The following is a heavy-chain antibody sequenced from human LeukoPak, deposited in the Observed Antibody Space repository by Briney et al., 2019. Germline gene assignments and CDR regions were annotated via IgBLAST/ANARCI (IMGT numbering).Heavy chain of an antibody. Sequence: PSETLSLTCTVSGGSLSSGGYYWTWIRQHPGKGLEWIGYVDYSGGTYYNPTLKSRVTISVDTSKNQFSLRLTSVTAADTAVYYCTRASSRATGYVTWFDPWGQGTLVTVSS. CDR3: TRASSRATGYVTWFDP. D-gene: IGHD3-16*01. CDR2: VDYSGGT. V-gene: IGHV4-31*03. J-gene: IGHJ5*02. CDR1: GGSLSSGGYY.